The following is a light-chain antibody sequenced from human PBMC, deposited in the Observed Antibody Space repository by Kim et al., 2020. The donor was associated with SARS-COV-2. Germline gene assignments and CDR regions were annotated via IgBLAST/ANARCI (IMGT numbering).Light chain of an antibody. Sequence: LSPGERATLSCRASQTVGTYLAWYQQKRGQAPRLLIYDASDRATGIPDRFSGSGSGTDFTLTISSLEPDDFAVYFCQQRLNWPLTFGGGTKVDIK. J-gene: IGKJ4*01. CDR2: DAS. V-gene: IGKV3-11*01. CDR1: QTVGTY. CDR3: QQRLNWPLT.